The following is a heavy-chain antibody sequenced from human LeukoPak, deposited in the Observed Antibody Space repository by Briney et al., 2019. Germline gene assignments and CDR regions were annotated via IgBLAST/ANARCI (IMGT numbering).Heavy chain of an antibody. D-gene: IGHD3-10*01. CDR2: IYYSGST. Sequence: SETLSLTCTVSGGSISSYYWSWIRQPPGKGLEWIGYIYYSGSTNYNPSLKSRVTISVDTSKNQFSLKLSSVTAADTAVYYCARGRGFTMVRGVIIIRRPYYMDVWGKGTTVTVSS. CDR1: GGSISSYY. J-gene: IGHJ6*03. V-gene: IGHV4-59*01. CDR3: ARGRGFTMVRGVIIIRRPYYMDV.